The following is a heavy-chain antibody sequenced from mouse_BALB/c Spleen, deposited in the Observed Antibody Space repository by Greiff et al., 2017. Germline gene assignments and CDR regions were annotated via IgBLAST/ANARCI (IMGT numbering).Heavy chain of an antibody. J-gene: IGHJ4*01. CDR2: ISSGGSYT. CDR1: GFTFSSYA. V-gene: IGHV5-9-3*01. Sequence: EVQGVESGGGLVKPGGSLKLSCAASGFTFSSYAMSWVRQTPEKRLEWVATISSGGSYTYYPDSVKGRFTISRDNAKNTLYLQMSSLRSEDTAMYYCARHSSYEAMDYWGQGTSVTVSS. D-gene: IGHD1-1*01. CDR3: ARHSSYEAMDY.